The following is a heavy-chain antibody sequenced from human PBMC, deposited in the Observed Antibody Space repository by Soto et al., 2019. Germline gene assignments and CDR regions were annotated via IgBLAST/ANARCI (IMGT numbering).Heavy chain of an antibody. CDR1: GYTFTSYA. Sequence: VASVKVSCKASGYTFTSYAMHWVRQAPGQRLEWMGWINAGNGNTKYSQKFQGRVTITRDTSASTAYMELSSLRSEDTAVYYCASRYCSSTSCYDAFDIWGQGTMVTVSS. J-gene: IGHJ3*02. CDR3: ASRYCSSTSCYDAFDI. D-gene: IGHD2-2*01. CDR2: INAGNGNT. V-gene: IGHV1-3*01.